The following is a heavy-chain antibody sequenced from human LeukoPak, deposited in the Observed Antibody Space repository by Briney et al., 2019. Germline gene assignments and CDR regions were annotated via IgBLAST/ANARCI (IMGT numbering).Heavy chain of an antibody. J-gene: IGHJ4*02. D-gene: IGHD5-18*01. CDR1: GFTFSDYY. CDR2: ISSSGSTI. Sequence: GGSLRLSCAASGFTFSDYYMSWIRQAPGKGLEWVSYISSSGSTIYYADSVKGRFTISRDNAKNSLYLQMNSLRAEDTVVYYCAGERGYSYGYTPNWGQGTLVTVSS. CDR3: AGERGYSYGYTPN. V-gene: IGHV3-11*04.